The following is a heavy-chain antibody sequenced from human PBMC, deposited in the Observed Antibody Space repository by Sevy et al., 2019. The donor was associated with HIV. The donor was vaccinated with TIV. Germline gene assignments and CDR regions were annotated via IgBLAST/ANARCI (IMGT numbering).Heavy chain of an antibody. D-gene: IGHD3-22*01. CDR3: ARVRVAYYYDSSGYPFDY. V-gene: IGHV1-2*02. CDR1: GYTFTGYY. J-gene: IGHJ4*02. CDR2: INPNSGGT. Sequence: ASVKVSCKASGYTFTGYYMHWVRQAPGQGLEWMGWINPNSGGTNYAQTFQCRVTMTRDTSISTAYMELSRLRSDDTAVYYCARVRVAYYYDSSGYPFDYWGQGTLVTVSS.